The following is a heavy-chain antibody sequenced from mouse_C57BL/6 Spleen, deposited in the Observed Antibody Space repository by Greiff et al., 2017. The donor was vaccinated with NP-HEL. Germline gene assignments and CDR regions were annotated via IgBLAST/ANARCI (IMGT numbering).Heavy chain of an antibody. CDR2: IDPSDSYT. Sequence: VQLQQPGAELVKPGASVKLSCKASGYTFTSYWMQWVKQRPGQGLEWIGEIDPSDSYTNYNQKFKGKATLTVDTSSSTAYMQLSSLTSEDSAVYYCARLGDGPFAYWGQGTLVTVSA. CDR1: GYTFTSYW. D-gene: IGHD2-3*01. J-gene: IGHJ3*01. V-gene: IGHV1-50*01. CDR3: ARLGDGPFAY.